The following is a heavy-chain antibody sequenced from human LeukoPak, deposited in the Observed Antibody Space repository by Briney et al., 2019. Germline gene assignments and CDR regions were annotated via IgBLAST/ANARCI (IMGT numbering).Heavy chain of an antibody. Sequence: GGSLRLSCAASGFTFSSYAMSRVRQAPGKGLEWVSAISGSGGSTYYADSVKGRFTISRDNSKNTLYLQMNSLRAEDTAVYYCASFMPGIAVAMGDYFDYWGQGTLVTVSS. D-gene: IGHD6-19*01. CDR3: ASFMPGIAVAMGDYFDY. V-gene: IGHV3-23*01. CDR2: ISGSGGST. CDR1: GFTFSSYA. J-gene: IGHJ4*02.